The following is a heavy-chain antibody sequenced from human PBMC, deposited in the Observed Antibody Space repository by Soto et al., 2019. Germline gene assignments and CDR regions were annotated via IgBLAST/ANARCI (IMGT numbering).Heavy chain of an antibody. V-gene: IGHV4-39*07. D-gene: IGHD3-22*01. CDR1: GGSISSGTYY. CDR2: MYYSGST. Sequence: ETLSLTCTVSGGSISSGTYYWGWIRQPPGKGLEWIGSMYYSGSTSYNPSLKSRVTMSVDTSKNQLSLRLSSVTAADTALYYCARDPLRIFSYDSSGYYPNDYYGMDDWGQGTTVTVSS. CDR3: ARDPLRIFSYDSSGYYPNDYYGMDD. J-gene: IGHJ6*02.